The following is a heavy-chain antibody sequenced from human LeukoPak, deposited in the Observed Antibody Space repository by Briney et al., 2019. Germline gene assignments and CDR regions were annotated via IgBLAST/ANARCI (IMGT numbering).Heavy chain of an antibody. CDR1: GFTFSSYW. CDR3: AREGRYGFVYYYYYMDV. D-gene: IGHD5-18*01. V-gene: IGHV3-7*01. CDR2: IKQDGSVK. J-gene: IGHJ6*03. Sequence: GGSLRLSCAASGFTFSSYWMSWVRQAPGKGLEWVANIKQDGSVKYYVDSVKGRFTISRDSAKNSLFLQMSSLRAEDTAVYYCAREGRYGFVYYYYYMDVWGKGTTVTVSS.